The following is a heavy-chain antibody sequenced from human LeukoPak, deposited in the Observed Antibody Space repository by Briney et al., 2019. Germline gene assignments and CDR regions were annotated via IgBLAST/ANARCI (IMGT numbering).Heavy chain of an antibody. V-gene: IGHV3-23*01. D-gene: IGHD3-16*02. CDR2: ISSRGVAT. CDR3: ARGVDVWGNNRHYYFDY. CDR1: GVTFSSYA. Sequence: GGSLRLSCAASGVTFSSYAMSWVRQAPGKGLEWVSSISSRGVATYYADSVKGRFTISRDSSKNTLCLQMNGLRAEDTALYYCARGVDVWGNNRHYYFDYWGQGTLVTVSS. J-gene: IGHJ4*02.